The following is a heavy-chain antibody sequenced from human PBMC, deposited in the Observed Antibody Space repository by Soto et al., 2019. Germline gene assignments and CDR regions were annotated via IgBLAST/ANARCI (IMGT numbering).Heavy chain of an antibody. V-gene: IGHV1-18*01. CDR2: ISAYNGNT. CDR1: GYTFTSYG. J-gene: IGHJ5*02. CDR3: ARRASLIAAAGTNWFDP. Sequence: ASVKVSCKASGYTFTSYGISWVRQAPGQGLEWMGWISAYNGNTNYAQKLQGRVTMTTDTSTSTAYMELRSLRSDDTAVYYCARRASLIAAAGTNWFDPWGQGTLVTVSS. D-gene: IGHD6-13*01.